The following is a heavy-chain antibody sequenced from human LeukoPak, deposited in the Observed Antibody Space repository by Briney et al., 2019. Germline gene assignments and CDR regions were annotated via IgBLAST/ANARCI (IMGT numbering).Heavy chain of an antibody. CDR3: AKVGYNPFYYYYYYMDV. D-gene: IGHD5-24*01. Sequence: PGGSLRLSCAASGFTFDDYAMHWVRQAPGKGLEWVSLISGDGGSTYYADSVKGRFTISRDNRKNSLYLQMNSLRTEDTALYYCAKVGYNPFYYYYYYMDVWGKGTTVTVSS. CDR2: ISGDGGST. V-gene: IGHV3-43*02. CDR1: GFTFDDYA. J-gene: IGHJ6*03.